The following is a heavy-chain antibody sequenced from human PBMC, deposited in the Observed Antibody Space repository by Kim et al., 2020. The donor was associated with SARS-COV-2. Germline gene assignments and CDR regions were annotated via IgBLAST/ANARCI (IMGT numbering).Heavy chain of an antibody. Sequence: SETLSLTCAVSGGSISSGGYSWSWIRQPPGKGLEWIGYIYHSGSTYYNPSLKSRVTISVDRSKNQFSLKLSSVTAADTAVYYCARGPRPIYGSGSYYDYWGQGTLVTVSS. CDR2: IYHSGST. CDR3: ARGPRPIYGSGSYYDY. CDR1: GGSISSGGYS. D-gene: IGHD3-10*01. V-gene: IGHV4-30-2*01. J-gene: IGHJ4*02.